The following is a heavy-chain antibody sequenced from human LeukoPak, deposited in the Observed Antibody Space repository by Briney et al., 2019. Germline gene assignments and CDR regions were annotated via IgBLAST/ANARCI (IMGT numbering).Heavy chain of an antibody. D-gene: IGHD2-21*01. J-gene: IGHJ4*02. CDR2: IIPIFGTT. V-gene: IGHV1-69*13. CDR3: ARAGAYCGNICYRLGY. CDR1: GGTFSSYA. Sequence: SVKVSCKASGGTFSSYAISWVRQAPGQGLEWMGGIIPIFGTTNYAQKFQGRVSITADESTSTAYMELSSLRSEDTAVYYCARAGAYCGNICYRLGYWGQGTLVTVSS.